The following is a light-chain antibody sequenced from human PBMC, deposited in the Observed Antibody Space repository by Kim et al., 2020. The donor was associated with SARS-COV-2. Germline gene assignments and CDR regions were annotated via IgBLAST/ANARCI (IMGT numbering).Light chain of an antibody. CDR2: DAS. Sequence: DIQMTQSPSSLSASVGDRVTITCQASQDISNYVNWYQQKPGKAPKLLIYDASNLETGVPSRFSGSGSGTDFTFTISSLQPEDIATYYCQQYDKLTLAFGGGNKVDIK. CDR3: QQYDKLTLA. V-gene: IGKV1-33*01. J-gene: IGKJ4*01. CDR1: QDISNY.